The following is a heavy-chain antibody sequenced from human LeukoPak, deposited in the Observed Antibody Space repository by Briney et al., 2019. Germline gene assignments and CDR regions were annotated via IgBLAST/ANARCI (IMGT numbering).Heavy chain of an antibody. CDR3: ASSGYLSDAFDI. D-gene: IGHD3-22*01. V-gene: IGHV4-4*07. Sequence: SETLSLTCVVSGGAVSSYHWSWIRQPAGKGLEWIGRIYTSGSTNYNPSLKSRVTMSVDTSKNQFSLKLSSVTAADTAVYYCASSGYLSDAFDIWGQGTMVTVSS. CDR2: IYTSGST. J-gene: IGHJ3*02. CDR1: GGAVSSYH.